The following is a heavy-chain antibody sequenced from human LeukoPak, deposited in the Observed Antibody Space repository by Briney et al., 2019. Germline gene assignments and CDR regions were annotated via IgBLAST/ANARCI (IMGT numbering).Heavy chain of an antibody. Sequence: PGGSLRLSCVASGFTFRNYGIHWVRQAPGKGLEWVSAISGSGGSTYYADSVKGRFTISRDNSKNTLYLQMNSLRAEDTAVYYCAKDRKVRPYYFDYWGQGTLVTVSS. J-gene: IGHJ4*02. V-gene: IGHV3-23*01. CDR3: AKDRKVRPYYFDY. CDR1: GFTFRNYG. D-gene: IGHD1-14*01. CDR2: ISGSGGST.